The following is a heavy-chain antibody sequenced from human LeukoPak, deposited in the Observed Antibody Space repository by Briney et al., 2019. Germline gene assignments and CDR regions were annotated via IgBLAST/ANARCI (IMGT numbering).Heavy chain of an antibody. D-gene: IGHD6-13*01. CDR3: AKVSRGHQLAHFDY. J-gene: IGHJ4*02. CDR2: ISGSGGST. Sequence: PGGSLRLSCAASGFTLSSYAMSWVRQAPGKGLEWVSVISGSGGSTYYADSVKGRFTISRDNSKNTLYLQMNSLRAEDTAVYYCAKVSRGHQLAHFDYWGQGTLVTVSS. V-gene: IGHV3-23*01. CDR1: GFTLSSYA.